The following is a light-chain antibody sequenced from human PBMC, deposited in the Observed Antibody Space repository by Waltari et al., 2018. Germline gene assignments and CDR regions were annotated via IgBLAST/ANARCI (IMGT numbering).Light chain of an antibody. V-gene: IGLV1-40*01. J-gene: IGLJ2*01. CDR3: QSYDSSLSAHVV. CDR1: SSNIGAGYD. CDR2: ANS. Sequence: QSVLTQPPSVSGAPGQRVTISCTGSSSNIGAGYDVHWYQQLPGTAPKLLIYANSNRPSGVPDRFSGSTSGTSASLAIPGLQAEDEADYYCQSYDSSLSAHVVFGGGTKLTVL.